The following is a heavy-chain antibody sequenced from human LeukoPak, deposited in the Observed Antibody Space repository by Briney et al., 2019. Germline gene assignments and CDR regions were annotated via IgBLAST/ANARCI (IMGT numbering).Heavy chain of an antibody. D-gene: IGHD6-19*01. CDR2: ISGSGGST. J-gene: IGHJ4*02. V-gene: IGHV3-23*01. CDR3: AKTPRLAGTREYYFDY. CDR1: GFTFSSYA. Sequence: GGSLRLSCAASGFTFSSYAMSWVRQAPGKGLEWVSGISGSGGSTYYADSVKGRFTISRDNSKNTLYLQMNSLRAEDTAVYYCAKTPRLAGTREYYFDYWGQGTLVTVSS.